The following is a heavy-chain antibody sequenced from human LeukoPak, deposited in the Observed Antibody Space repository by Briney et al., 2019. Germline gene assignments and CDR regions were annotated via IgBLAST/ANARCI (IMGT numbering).Heavy chain of an antibody. CDR3: ARFHSSSWYYSYYMDV. CDR1: GFTFSDYY. D-gene: IGHD6-13*01. Sequence: PGGSLRLSCAASGFTFSDYYMSWIRQAPGKGLEWVSYISSSGSTIYYADSVKGRFTISRDNAKNSLYLQMNSLRAEDTAVYYCARFHSSSWYYSYYMDVWGKGTTVTVSS. J-gene: IGHJ6*03. CDR2: ISSSGSTI. V-gene: IGHV3-11*01.